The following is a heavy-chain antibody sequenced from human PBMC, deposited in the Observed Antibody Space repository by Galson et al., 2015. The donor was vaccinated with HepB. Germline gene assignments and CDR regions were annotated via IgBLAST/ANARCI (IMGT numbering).Heavy chain of an antibody. V-gene: IGHV1-2*02. CDR2: INRDTGVT. J-gene: IGHJ5*02. Sequence: SVKVSCKASGYNAHYIHWVRQAPGQGLERMGWINRDTGVTNYAQKFQGRVIMTRDSSLSTVYMDLGRLTSDDTAVYYCARAVRIVVAADWWLDPWGQGTLVTVSS. CDR1: GYNAHY. CDR3: ARAVRIVVAADWWLDP. D-gene: IGHD6-19*01.